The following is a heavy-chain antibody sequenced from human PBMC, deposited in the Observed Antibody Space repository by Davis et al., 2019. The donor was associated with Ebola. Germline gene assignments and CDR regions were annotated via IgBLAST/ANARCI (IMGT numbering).Heavy chain of an antibody. CDR2: SRNKTNSYTT. Sequence: PGGSLRLSCAASGYTFSAHYMDWVRQAPGKGLEWIGRSRNKTNSYTTEYAASVKGRFTISRDDSKNSLYLQMNSLKTENTAVYYCASFVEFISGRYYRAFDHGGQGTLVTVSS. D-gene: IGHD1-26*01. J-gene: IGHJ4*02. V-gene: IGHV3-72*01. CDR3: ASFVEFISGRYYRAFDH. CDR1: GYTFSAHY.